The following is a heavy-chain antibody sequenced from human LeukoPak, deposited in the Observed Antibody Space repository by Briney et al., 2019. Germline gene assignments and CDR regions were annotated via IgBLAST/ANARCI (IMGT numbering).Heavy chain of an antibody. J-gene: IGHJ6*03. CDR1: GGSFSGYY. Sequence: SETLSLTCAVYGGSFSGYYWSWIRQPPGKGLEWIGEINHSGSTNYNPSLKSRVTISVDTSKNQFSLKLSSVTAADTAVDYCARGYCSSTSCPTHYYYMDVWGKGTTVTVSS. V-gene: IGHV4-34*01. CDR3: ARGYCSSTSCPTHYYYMDV. CDR2: INHSGST. D-gene: IGHD2-2*01.